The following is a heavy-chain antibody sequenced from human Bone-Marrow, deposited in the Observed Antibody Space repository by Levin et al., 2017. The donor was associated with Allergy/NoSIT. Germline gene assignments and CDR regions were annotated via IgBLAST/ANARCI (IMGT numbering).Heavy chain of an antibody. D-gene: IGHD2-2*01. CDR2: INWSSGSI. J-gene: IGHJ6*02. Sequence: SLKISCAASGFNFDNYAMHWVRQGPGKGLEWVSSINWSSGSIGYADSVKGRFTISRDNAKNSLYLQMNSLRVEDTAFYYCARDRGSNYYYGMDVWGQGTTVTVSS. V-gene: IGHV3-9*01. CDR1: GFNFDNYA. CDR3: ARDRGSNYYYGMDV.